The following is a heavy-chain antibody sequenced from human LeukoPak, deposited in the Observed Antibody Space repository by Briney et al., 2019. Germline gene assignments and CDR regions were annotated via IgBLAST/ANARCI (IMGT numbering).Heavy chain of an antibody. Sequence: ASVTVSCKASGYTFTGYYMHWVRQAPGQGLEWMGLINPSGGSTSYAQKFQGRVTMTRDMSTSTDYMELSSLRSEDTAVYYCARDNSVEDTAWWFDPWGQGTLVTVSS. CDR2: INPSGGST. V-gene: IGHV1-46*01. D-gene: IGHD4-23*01. CDR1: GYTFTGYY. J-gene: IGHJ5*02. CDR3: ARDNSVEDTAWWFDP.